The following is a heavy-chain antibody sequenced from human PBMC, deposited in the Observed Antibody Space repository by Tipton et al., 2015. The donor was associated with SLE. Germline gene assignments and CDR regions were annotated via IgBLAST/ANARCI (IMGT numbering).Heavy chain of an antibody. CDR2: IYPSGRT. D-gene: IGHD3-9*01. CDR1: GVSVSRHY. Sequence: TLSLTCTVSGVSVSRHYWGWIRQPPGKGLEWIGYIYPSGRTNYNPSLKSRVTMSVDTSRNQFSLNLSSLTAADTAVYFCARDKWGEYTASTGYFWSFDPWGQGIPVTVSS. J-gene: IGHJ5*02. V-gene: IGHV4-59*02. CDR3: ARDKWGEYTASTGYFWSFDP.